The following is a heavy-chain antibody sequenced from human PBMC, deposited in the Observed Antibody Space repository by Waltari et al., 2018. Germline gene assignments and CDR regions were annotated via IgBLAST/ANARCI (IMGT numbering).Heavy chain of an antibody. J-gene: IGHJ4*02. CDR1: EFTFRNYL. Sequence: EMQLVESGRGLVQPGGSLGLVCAASEFTFRNYLMTWVRQAPGRGLEWVANINEDGSKSCYVDSVKGRFTISRDNAKNSLYLQMNSLRAEDTAIYYCASGPDHGDFWGQGTLVTVSS. CDR3: ASGPDHGDF. V-gene: IGHV3-7*01. CDR2: INEDGSKS.